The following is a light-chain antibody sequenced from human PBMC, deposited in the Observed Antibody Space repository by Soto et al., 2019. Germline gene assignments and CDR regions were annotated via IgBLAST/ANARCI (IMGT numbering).Light chain of an antibody. V-gene: IGKV3-20*01. J-gene: IGKJ5*01. CDR1: QSVTSNY. Sequence: EIVLTQSPGTLSLSPGEIATLSCRASQSVTSNYLAWYQLKPGQAPRLLIYAASNTATGIPDRFSGSGSGTDFTLSISRLEPEDFAVYYYQQYGSTPSITFGQGTRLEIK. CDR2: AAS. CDR3: QQYGSTPSIT.